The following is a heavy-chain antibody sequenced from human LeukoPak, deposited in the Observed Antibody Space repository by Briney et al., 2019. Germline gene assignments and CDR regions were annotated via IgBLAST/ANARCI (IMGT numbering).Heavy chain of an antibody. CDR2: ISGSGGST. CDR3: ARTTSGSGSFYGMDV. Sequence: GGSLRLSCAASGFTFSSYAMSWVRQAPGKGLEWVSAISGSGGSTYYADSVKGRFTISRDNSKNTLYLQMNSLRAEDTAVYYCARTTSGSGSFYGMDVWGQGTTVTVPS. D-gene: IGHD3-10*01. CDR1: GFTFSSYA. J-gene: IGHJ6*02. V-gene: IGHV3-23*01.